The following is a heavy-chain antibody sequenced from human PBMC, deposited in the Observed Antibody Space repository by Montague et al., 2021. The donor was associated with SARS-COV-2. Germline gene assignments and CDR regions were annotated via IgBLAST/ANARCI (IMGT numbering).Heavy chain of an antibody. CDR2: IYTSGST. CDR3: ARVGVGTMVRGVIPAYYYYGMDV. J-gene: IGHJ6*02. D-gene: IGHD3-10*01. V-gene: IGHV4-61*02. CDR1: GGSISSGSYY. Sequence: TLSLTCTVSGGSISSGSYYWSWIRQPAGKGLEWIGRIYTSGSTNYNPSLKSRVTISVDTSMNQFSLKLTSVTAADTAVYYCARVGVGTMVRGVIPAYYYYGMDVWGQGTTVTVSS.